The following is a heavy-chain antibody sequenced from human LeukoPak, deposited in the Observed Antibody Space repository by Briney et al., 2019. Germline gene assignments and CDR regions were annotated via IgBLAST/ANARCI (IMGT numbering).Heavy chain of an antibody. D-gene: IGHD2-8*02. CDR1: GYTLTELS. CDR2: FDPEDGET. J-gene: IGHJ4*02. Sequence: ASVKVSCKVSGYTLTELSMHLVRQATGKGLEWMGGFDPEDGETIYAQKFQGRVTMTEDTSTDTAYMELSSLRSEDTAVYYCATPTPYVGYAIFDYWGQGTLVTVSS. CDR3: ATPTPYVGYAIFDY. V-gene: IGHV1-24*01.